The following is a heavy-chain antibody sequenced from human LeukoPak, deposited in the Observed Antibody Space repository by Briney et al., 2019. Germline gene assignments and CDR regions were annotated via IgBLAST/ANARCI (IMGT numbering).Heavy chain of an antibody. V-gene: IGHV3-72*01. Sequence: GGSLRLFCAASGFTFSDHYLDWVRQAPGKGLEWVGRSRNKAKSFTTDYAASVKGRFTLSRDDSKNSLYLQMNSLRAEDTAVYYCAKGGLEVAVAGVANPPHSMTNDYWGQGTLVTVSS. CDR1: GFTFSDHY. CDR2: SRNKAKSFTT. CDR3: AKGGLEVAVAGVANPPHSMTNDY. J-gene: IGHJ4*02. D-gene: IGHD6-19*01.